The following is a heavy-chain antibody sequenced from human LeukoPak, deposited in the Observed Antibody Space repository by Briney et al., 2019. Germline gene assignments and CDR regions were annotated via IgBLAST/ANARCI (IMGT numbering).Heavy chain of an antibody. V-gene: IGHV3-11*01. Sequence: GGSLRLSCAASGFTFSDYYMSWIRQAPGKGLEWVSYISSSGSTIYYADSVKGRFTISRDNAKNSLYLQMNSLRAEDTAVYYCARAGYSSSWYRGTIDYWGQGTLVTVSS. CDR1: GFTFSDYY. J-gene: IGHJ4*02. CDR2: ISSSGSTI. CDR3: ARAGYSSSWYRGTIDY. D-gene: IGHD6-13*01.